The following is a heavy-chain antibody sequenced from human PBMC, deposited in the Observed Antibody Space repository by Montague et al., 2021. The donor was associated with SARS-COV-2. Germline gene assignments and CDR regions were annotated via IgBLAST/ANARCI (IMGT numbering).Heavy chain of an antibody. CDR1: GFIFSSYE. CDR3: ARGLPGLRARALFDY. CDR2: ISSSGSTI. V-gene: IGHV3-48*03. J-gene: IGHJ4*02. D-gene: IGHD5-12*01. Sequence: SLRLSCEASGFIFSSYEMNWVRQAPGKGLEWVSYISSSGSTIYYADSXKGRFTISRDNAKNSLYLQMKSLRAEDTAVYYCARGLPGLRARALFDYWGQGSLVTVSS.